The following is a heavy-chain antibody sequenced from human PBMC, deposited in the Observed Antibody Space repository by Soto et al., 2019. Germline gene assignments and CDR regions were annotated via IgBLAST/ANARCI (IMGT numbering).Heavy chain of an antibody. D-gene: IGHD3-22*01. V-gene: IGHV1-3*01. CDR1: GYTFTSYA. CDR3: ARDTGHYDSSGYAFQH. J-gene: IGHJ1*01. Sequence: QVQLVQSGAEVKKPGASVKVSCKASGYTFTSYAMHWVRQAPGQRLEWMGWINAGNGNTKYSQKFQGRVTITRDTSASTAYMELSSLGSEDTAVYYCARDTGHYDSSGYAFQHWGQGTLVTVSS. CDR2: INAGNGNT.